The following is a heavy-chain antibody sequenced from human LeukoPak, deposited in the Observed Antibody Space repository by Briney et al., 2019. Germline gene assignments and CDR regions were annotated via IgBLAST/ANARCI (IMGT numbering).Heavy chain of an antibody. Sequence: GGSLRLSCAASGFTFSSYWMHWVRQAPGKGLVWVSRINSDGSSTSYADSVKGRFTISRDNAKNTLYLQMNSLRAEDTAVYYCEKARWGNSYGVDYWGQGTLVTVSS. CDR2: INSDGSST. CDR3: EKARWGNSYGVDY. J-gene: IGHJ4*02. D-gene: IGHD5-18*01. V-gene: IGHV3-74*01. CDR1: GFTFSSYW.